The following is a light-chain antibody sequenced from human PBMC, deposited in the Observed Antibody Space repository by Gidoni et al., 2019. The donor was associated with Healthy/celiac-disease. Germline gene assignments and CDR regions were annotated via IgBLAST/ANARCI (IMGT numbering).Light chain of an antibody. V-gene: IGKV3-15*01. CDR2: GAS. Sequence: EIVMTQSPATLAVSPVERATLSCRASQSVSSNLAWYQQKPGQAPRLLIYGASTRATGIPARFRGSGSGTEFTLTISSRQSEDFAVYYCQQYNNWPPWTFGQGTKVEIK. CDR1: QSVSSN. J-gene: IGKJ1*01. CDR3: QQYNNWPPWT.